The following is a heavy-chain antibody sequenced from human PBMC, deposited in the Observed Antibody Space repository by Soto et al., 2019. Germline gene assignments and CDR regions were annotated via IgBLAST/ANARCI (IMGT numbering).Heavy chain of an antibody. CDR1: GYTFTSYD. V-gene: IGHV1-8*01. CDR2: MNPNSGNT. CDR3: ARGRVRIAARPENWFDP. D-gene: IGHD6-6*01. J-gene: IGHJ5*02. Sequence: ASVKVSCKASGYTFTSYDINWVRQATGQGLEWMGWMNPNSGNTGYAQKFQGRVTITPDTSKNQVSLQLNSVTPEDTAVYYCARGRVRIAARPENWFDPWGQGTLVTVSS.